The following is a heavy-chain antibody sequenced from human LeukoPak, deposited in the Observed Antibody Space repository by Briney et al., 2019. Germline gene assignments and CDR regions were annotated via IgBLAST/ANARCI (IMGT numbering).Heavy chain of an antibody. J-gene: IGHJ4*02. CDR3: ARVGIDVDTATHYFDY. Sequence: ASVKVSCKASGYTFTSYYMHWVRQAPGQGLEWMGIINPSGGSTSYAQTFQGRVTMHRDTSTSTVYMELSSLRSEHTAVYYCARVGIDVDTATHYFDYWGQGTLVTVSS. CDR1: GYTFTSYY. CDR2: INPSGGST. D-gene: IGHD5-18*01. V-gene: IGHV1-46*01.